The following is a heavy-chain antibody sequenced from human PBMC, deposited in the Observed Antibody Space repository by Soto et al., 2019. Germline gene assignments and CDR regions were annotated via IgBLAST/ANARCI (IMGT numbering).Heavy chain of an antibody. CDR3: VTGSSFTPPTNTNFDY. Sequence: ASVKVSCNASGYTFTSYGISLVRQAPGQGLEWMGWTSAYNGNTNYAQKLQGRVTMTTDTSTSTAYMELRSLRSDDTAVYYCVTGSSFTPPTNTNFDYWGQGTLVTVSS. J-gene: IGHJ4*02. V-gene: IGHV1-18*01. CDR2: TSAYNGNT. CDR1: GYTFTSYG.